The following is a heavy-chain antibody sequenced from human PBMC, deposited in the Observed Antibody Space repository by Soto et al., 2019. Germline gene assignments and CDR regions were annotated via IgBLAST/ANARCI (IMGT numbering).Heavy chain of an antibody. CDR3: AKDRYGMATTLPFDY. D-gene: IGHD5-12*01. V-gene: IGHV3-30*18. J-gene: IGHJ4*02. CDR2: ISYDGSNK. CDR1: GFTFSSYG. Sequence: QVQLVESGGGVVQPGRSLRLSCAASGFTFSSYGMHWVRQAPGKGLECVAVISYDGSNKYYADSVKGRFTISRDNSKNTLYLQMNSLRAEDTAVYYCAKDRYGMATTLPFDYWGQGTLVTVSS.